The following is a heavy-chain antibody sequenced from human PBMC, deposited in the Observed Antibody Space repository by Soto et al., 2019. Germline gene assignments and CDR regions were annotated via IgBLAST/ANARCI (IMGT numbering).Heavy chain of an antibody. Sequence: QVQLVQSGAEVKKPGASVKVSCKASGYTFTSYGISWVRQAPGQGLEWMGWISAYNGNTNYAQKLQGRVTMTTDTSTSTAYMELRSLRSHDTAVYYCARDSYEYYYDSSVSWFDPWGQGTLVTVSS. D-gene: IGHD3-22*01. CDR2: ISAYNGNT. J-gene: IGHJ5*02. CDR1: GYTFTSYG. V-gene: IGHV1-18*01. CDR3: ARDSYEYYYDSSVSWFDP.